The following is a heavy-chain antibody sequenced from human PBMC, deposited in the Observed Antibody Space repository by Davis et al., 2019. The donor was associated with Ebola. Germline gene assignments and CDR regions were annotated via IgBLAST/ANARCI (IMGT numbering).Heavy chain of an antibody. CDR1: GFNFGDSY. Sequence: PGGSLRLSCAASGFNFGDSYMTWIRQAPGKGLECLSYISPGAKSMYADSVKGRFTISRDNAKNSLFLQINNLRVEDTAVYHCTRDPRLMDVWGQGTTVTVSS. J-gene: IGHJ6*02. V-gene: IGHV3-11*01. CDR3: TRDPRLMDV. CDR2: ISPGAKSM.